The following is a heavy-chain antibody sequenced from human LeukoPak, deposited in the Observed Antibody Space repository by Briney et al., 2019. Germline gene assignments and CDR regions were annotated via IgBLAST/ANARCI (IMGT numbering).Heavy chain of an antibody. Sequence: GGSLRLSCAASGFTFINYVMHWVRQAPGKGLEWVSSIRVRGGSTYYADSVKGRFTISRDSSKNTLYLQMNSLRAEDTAVYYCARGDSSGYYHFDYWGQGTLVTVSS. D-gene: IGHD3-22*01. CDR2: IRVRGGST. J-gene: IGHJ4*02. V-gene: IGHV3-23*01. CDR1: GFTFINYV. CDR3: ARGDSSGYYHFDY.